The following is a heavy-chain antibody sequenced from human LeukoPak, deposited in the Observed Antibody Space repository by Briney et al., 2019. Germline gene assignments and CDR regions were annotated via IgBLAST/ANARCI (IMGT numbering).Heavy chain of an antibody. V-gene: IGHV3-21*01. CDR2: ISSSSSYI. CDR3: ARERYYYDSSGYYYFDY. CDR1: GFTFSSYS. Sequence: GGSLRPSCAASGFTFSSYSMNWVRQAPGKGLEWVSSISSSSSYIYYADSVKGRFTISRDNAKNSLYLQMNSLRAEDTAVYYCARERYYYDSSGYYYFDYWGPGTLVTVSS. J-gene: IGHJ4*02. D-gene: IGHD3-22*01.